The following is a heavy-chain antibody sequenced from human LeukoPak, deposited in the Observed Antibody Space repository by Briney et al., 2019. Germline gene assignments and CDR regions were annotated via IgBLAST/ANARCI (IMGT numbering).Heavy chain of an antibody. V-gene: IGHV3-23*01. CDR1: GFTFSSYG. CDR2: ISGSGGST. J-gene: IGHJ5*02. Sequence: GGSLRLSCAASGFTFSSYGMSWVRQAPGKGLEWVSAISGSGGSTYYADSVKGRFTISRDNSKNTLYLQMSSLRAEDTAVYYCAKDPLVVVVAAPTGDWFDLWGQGTLVTVSS. D-gene: IGHD2-15*01. CDR3: AKDPLVVVVAAPTGDWFDL.